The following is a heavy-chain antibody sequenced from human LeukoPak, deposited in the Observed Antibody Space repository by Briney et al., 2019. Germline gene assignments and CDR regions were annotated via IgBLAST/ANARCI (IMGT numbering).Heavy chain of an antibody. CDR2: IYYSGST. CDR3: ARSRGPSGAFDI. V-gene: IGHV4-31*03. J-gene: IGHJ3*02. Sequence: SQTLSLTCTVSGGSISSGGYYWSWIRQHPGKGLEWIGYIYYSGSTYYNPSLKSRVTISVDTSKNQFSLKLSSVTAADTAVYYCARSRGPSGAFDIWGQGTMDTVSS. D-gene: IGHD2-2*01. CDR1: GGSISSGGYY.